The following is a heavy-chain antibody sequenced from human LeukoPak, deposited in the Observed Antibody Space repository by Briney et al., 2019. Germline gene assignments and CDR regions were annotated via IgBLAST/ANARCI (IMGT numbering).Heavy chain of an antibody. V-gene: IGHV3-74*01. CDR2: INSDGSST. Sequence: HPGGSLRLSCAASGFTFSSYWMHWVRHAPGKGLVWVSRINSDGSSTSYADSVKGRFTISRDNAKNTLYLQMNSLRAEDTAVYYCAREKYSSSSGAPVNYWGQGTLVTVSS. CDR1: GFTFSSYW. D-gene: IGHD6-6*01. J-gene: IGHJ4*02. CDR3: AREKYSSSSGAPVNY.